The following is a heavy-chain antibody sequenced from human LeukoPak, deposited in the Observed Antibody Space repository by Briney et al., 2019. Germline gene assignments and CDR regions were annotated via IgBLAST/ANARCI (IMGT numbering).Heavy chain of an antibody. CDR1: GFTYSHYG. J-gene: IGHJ5*01. D-gene: IGHD4-11*01. V-gene: IGHV3-33*06. CDR2: IWSDGTEK. Sequence: GGSLTLSCAASGFTYSHYGMHWVRQVPGKGLEWGAVIWSDGTEKYYGDAVKGRFTISRDNSMKTLYLQMNSLRGDDTAVYYCAKDAQRGFDYSNSLESWGQGTLVTVSS. CDR3: AKDAQRGFDYSNSLES.